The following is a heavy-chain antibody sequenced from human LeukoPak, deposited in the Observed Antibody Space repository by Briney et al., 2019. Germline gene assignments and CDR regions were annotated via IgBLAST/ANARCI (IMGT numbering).Heavy chain of an antibody. CDR1: GFTFSGSA. J-gene: IGHJ4*02. CDR3: TIRLGYCSSTSCYQFDY. CDR2: IRSKANSYAT. V-gene: IGHV3-73*01. D-gene: IGHD2-2*01. Sequence: GGSLRLSCAASGFTFSGSAMHWVRQASGKGLEWVGRIRSKANSYATAYAASVKGRLTISRDDSKNTAYLQMNSLKTEDTAVYYCTIRLGYCSSTSCYQFDYWGQGTLVTVSS.